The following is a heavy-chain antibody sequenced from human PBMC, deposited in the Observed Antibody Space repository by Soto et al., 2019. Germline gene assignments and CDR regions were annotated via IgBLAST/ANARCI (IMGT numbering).Heavy chain of an antibody. Sequence: ESRTTYGQSFGYRVTAYLLGVVRQRPGKGLEWLGIIYPDDFDTIYSPSFQGHVTISVDKSFSTAYLQWSSLRASDTAMYYCARRYTYYDVKYFDLWGQGTLVTVSS. CDR1: GYRVTAYL. CDR2: IYPDDFDT. J-gene: IGHJ5*02. V-gene: IGHV5-51*01. D-gene: IGHD3-3*01. CDR3: ARRYTYYDVKYFDL.